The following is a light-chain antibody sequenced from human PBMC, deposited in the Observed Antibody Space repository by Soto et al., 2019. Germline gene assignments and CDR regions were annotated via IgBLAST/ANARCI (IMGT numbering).Light chain of an antibody. J-gene: IGKJ2*01. CDR2: GAS. CDR1: QSVSSN. V-gene: IGKV3-15*01. CDR3: QQYNNWPPYT. Sequence: EIVMTQSPATLSVSPGERATLSCRASQSVSSNLAWYQQKPGQAPRLLIYGASTRATDIPARFSGSGSGTEFTLTISSVQSEDFAVYYCQQYNNWPPYTFGQGTKLEIK.